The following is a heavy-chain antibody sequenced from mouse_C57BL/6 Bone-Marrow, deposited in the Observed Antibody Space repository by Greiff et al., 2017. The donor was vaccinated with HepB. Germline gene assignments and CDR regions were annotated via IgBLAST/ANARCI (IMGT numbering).Heavy chain of an antibody. J-gene: IGHJ3*01. CDR3: ARDGYYVGFAY. CDR1: GYAFSSSW. CDR2: IYPGDGDT. Sequence: QVQLQQSGPELVKPGASVKISCKASGYAFSSSWMNWVKQRPGKGLEWIGRIYPGDGDTNYNGKFKGKATLTADKSSSTAYMQLSSLTSEDSAVYFCARDGYYVGFAYWGQGTLVTVSA. V-gene: IGHV1-82*01. D-gene: IGHD2-3*01.